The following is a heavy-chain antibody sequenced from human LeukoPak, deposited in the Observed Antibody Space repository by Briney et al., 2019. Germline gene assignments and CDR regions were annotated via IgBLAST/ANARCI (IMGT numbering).Heavy chain of an antibody. Sequence: GGSLRLSCAASGFSLASYDMNWVRQAPGKGLEWVSSISFSSTYIYYRASVKGRFTISRDNAKNSLCLEMNNLRDEDTAVYYCARADCPSSTCYLRRSWFDPWGQGTLVTVSS. D-gene: IGHD2-2*01. V-gene: IGHV3-21*06. CDR3: ARADCPSSTCYLRRSWFDP. CDR1: GFSLASYD. J-gene: IGHJ5*02. CDR2: ISFSSTYI.